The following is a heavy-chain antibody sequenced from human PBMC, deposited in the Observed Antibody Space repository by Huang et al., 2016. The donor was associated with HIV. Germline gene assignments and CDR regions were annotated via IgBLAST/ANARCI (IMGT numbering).Heavy chain of an antibody. CDR1: GGTVSSFS. V-gene: IGHV1-69*11. CDR2: IIPLHVTT. Sequence: QVQLVQSGAEMKKSGSSVKVSCKASGGTVSSFSFTWVRQAPGHGLEWLGRIIPLHVTTDLAQRFRGRVTLTADDSTNTAFMELSGLTSQDTAVYYCARGVGNSNRGFDIWGQGTLVTVS. CDR3: ARGVGNSNRGFDI. D-gene: IGHD5-18*01. J-gene: IGHJ4*02.